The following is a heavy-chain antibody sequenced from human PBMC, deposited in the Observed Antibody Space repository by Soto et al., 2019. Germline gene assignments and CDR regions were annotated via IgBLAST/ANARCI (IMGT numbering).Heavy chain of an antibody. V-gene: IGHV4-34*01. Sequence: PSETLSLTCAVYGGTFSDYYWSWIRQPPGKGLEWIGEINHSGSTNYNPSLKSRITISEDTSKNQFSLKLSFVAAADTAVYYCSRKGVTLFGVVRADFDTCGQGTILTVSA. CDR1: GGTFSDYY. CDR2: INHSGST. CDR3: SRKGVTLFGVVRADFDT. J-gene: IGHJ4*03. D-gene: IGHD3-3*01.